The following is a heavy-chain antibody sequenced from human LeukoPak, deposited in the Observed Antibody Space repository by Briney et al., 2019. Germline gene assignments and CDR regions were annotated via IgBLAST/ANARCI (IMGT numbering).Heavy chain of an antibody. J-gene: IGHJ6*03. CDR1: GGSISSGGYY. Sequence: SETLSLTHTVSGGSISSGGYYWSWIRQHPGKGLEWIGYLYDSGSTYYNPSLKSRVTISVDTSKNQFSLKLSSVTAADTAVYYCARGSHYYYYMDVWGKGTTVTVSS. CDR2: LYDSGST. V-gene: IGHV4-31*03. CDR3: ARGSHYYYYMDV.